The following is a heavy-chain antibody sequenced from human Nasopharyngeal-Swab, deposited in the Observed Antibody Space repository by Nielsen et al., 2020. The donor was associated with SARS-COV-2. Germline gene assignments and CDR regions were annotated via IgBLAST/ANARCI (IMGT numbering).Heavy chain of an antibody. Sequence: GESLKISCAASGFTFNTHAMNWVRQAPGKGPEWVSYNSISGAYEQYADSVRGRFFISRDSVKSSLYLQMNSLRAEDTAVYYCARGWPDAPVPGTHSEFDYWGQGTLVTVSS. D-gene: IGHD5-24*01. CDR3: ARGWPDAPVPGTHSEFDY. J-gene: IGHJ4*02. CDR2: NSISGAYE. CDR1: GFTFNTHA. V-gene: IGHV3-21*05.